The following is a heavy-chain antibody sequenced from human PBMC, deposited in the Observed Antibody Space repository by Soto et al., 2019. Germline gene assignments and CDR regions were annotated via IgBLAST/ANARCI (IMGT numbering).Heavy chain of an antibody. Sequence: GGSLRLSCAASGFTFSSYAMSWVRQAPGKGLEWVSAISGSGGSTYYADSVKGRFTISRDNSKNTPYLQMNSLRAEDTAVYYCAKGTGRYDFWSGYYPDAFDIWGQGTMVTVSS. CDR3: AKGTGRYDFWSGYYPDAFDI. J-gene: IGHJ3*02. CDR2: ISGSGGST. D-gene: IGHD3-3*01. CDR1: GFTFSSYA. V-gene: IGHV3-23*01.